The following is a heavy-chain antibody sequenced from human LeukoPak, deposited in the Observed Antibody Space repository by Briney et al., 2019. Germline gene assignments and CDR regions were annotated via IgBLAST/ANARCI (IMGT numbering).Heavy chain of an antibody. D-gene: IGHD6-13*01. CDR2: IYYSGST. CDR1: GGSISSYY. Sequence: SETLSLTCTVSGGSISSYYWSWIRQPQGKGLEWIGYIYYSGSTNYNPSLKSRVTISVDTSKNQFSLQLNSVTPEDTAVYYCARVRGVATTKRTFFDTWGQGTRVTVSS. CDR3: ARVRGVATTKRTFFDT. V-gene: IGHV4-59*12. J-gene: IGHJ5*02.